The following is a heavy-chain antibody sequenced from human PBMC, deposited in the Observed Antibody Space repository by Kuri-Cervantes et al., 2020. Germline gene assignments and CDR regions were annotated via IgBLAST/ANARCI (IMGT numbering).Heavy chain of an antibody. CDR2: SYYGGST. J-gene: IGHJ6*02. CDR1: GGSISSGSYY. V-gene: IGHV4-61*10. Sequence: SETLSLTCTVSGGSISSGSYYWSWIRQPAGKGLEWLGYSYYGGSTRYNPSLRSRVTISVDTSKNQFSLKLSSVTAADTAVYYCASDSFYSGIDVWGQGTTVTVSS. CDR3: ASDSFYSGIDV. D-gene: IGHD2-15*01.